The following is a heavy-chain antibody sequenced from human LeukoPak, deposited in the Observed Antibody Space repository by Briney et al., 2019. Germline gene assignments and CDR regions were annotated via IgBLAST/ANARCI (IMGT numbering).Heavy chain of an antibody. D-gene: IGHD3-22*01. Sequence: ASVKVSCKVSGYSLTELSIHWVRQAPGTGLEWMGGFDPESGETIYAEQFEARVTMTEDTSTDTAYMELSSLRSGDTGLYFCATDLGDSDNYLNDAFDLWGQGTMVTVS. J-gene: IGHJ3*01. CDR2: FDPESGET. CDR3: ATDLGDSDNYLNDAFDL. V-gene: IGHV1-24*01. CDR1: GYSLTELS.